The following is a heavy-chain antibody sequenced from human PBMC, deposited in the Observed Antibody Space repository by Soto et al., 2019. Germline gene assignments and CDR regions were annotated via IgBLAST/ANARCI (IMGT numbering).Heavy chain of an antibody. CDR1: GDTFTRSV. V-gene: IGHV1-69*02. CDR3: ASSTTGVYVFHD. Sequence: QVQLVQSGAEVKNPGSSVKVSCKASGDTFTRSVITWVRQVPGQRLEWMGRIIPVLGVENHAKNFQGRITLTADKSTGTAYLELSSLKPEDTAIYYCASSTTGVYVFHDWGQGTLITVSS. CDR2: IIPVLGVE. D-gene: IGHD1-1*01. J-gene: IGHJ4*02.